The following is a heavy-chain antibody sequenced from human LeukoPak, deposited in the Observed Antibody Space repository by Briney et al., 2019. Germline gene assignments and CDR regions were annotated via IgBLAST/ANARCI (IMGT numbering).Heavy chain of an antibody. J-gene: IGHJ4*02. Sequence: GASVKVSCKASGYTFTGYYMHWVRQAAGQGREWMGWINPNSGGTNYAQKFQGRVTMTRDTSISTAYMELSRLRSDDTAVYYCARATANLAAAGQSRGFDYWGQGTLVTVSS. D-gene: IGHD6-13*01. V-gene: IGHV1-2*02. CDR2: INPNSGGT. CDR1: GYTFTGYY. CDR3: ARATANLAAAGQSRGFDY.